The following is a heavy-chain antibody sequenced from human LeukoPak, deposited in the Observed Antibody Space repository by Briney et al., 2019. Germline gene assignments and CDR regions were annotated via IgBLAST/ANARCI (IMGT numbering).Heavy chain of an antibody. CDR3: ARVPDRSGYYYYSDV. CDR1: GGSISCYY. V-gene: IGHV4-59*01. CDR2: ISYSGGT. J-gene: IGHJ6*03. D-gene: IGHD6-25*01. Sequence: PSETLSLTCTVSGGSISCYYWSWIRQPPGKGLDYIGHISYSGGTNYNPSLKSRVTISLEMSKNQFSLRLSSVTAADTAVYYCARVPDRSGYYYYSDVWGKGTTVTVSS.